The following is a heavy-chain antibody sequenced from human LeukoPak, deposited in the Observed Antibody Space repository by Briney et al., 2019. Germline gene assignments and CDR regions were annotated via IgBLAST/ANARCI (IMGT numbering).Heavy chain of an antibody. J-gene: IGHJ4*02. CDR3: ARDPTDGHYHFDS. V-gene: IGHV1-2*02. Sequence: GASVKVSCKASGYTISNSHMHWVRQAPGQGLEWMGWIMSSSRGTHYAQRFQGRVAMTTDTSISTAYLELTSLTSDDTAIYYCARDPTDGHYHFDSWGQGTLVTVSS. CDR1: GYTISNSH. D-gene: IGHD5-24*01. CDR2: IMSSSRGT.